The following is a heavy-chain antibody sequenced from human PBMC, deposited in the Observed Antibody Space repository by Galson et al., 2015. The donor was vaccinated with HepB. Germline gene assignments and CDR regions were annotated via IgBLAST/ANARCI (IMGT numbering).Heavy chain of an antibody. D-gene: IGHD6-13*01. CDR3: ARAGYSSSWYGGGSFLPYDY. CDR2: IWYDGSNK. V-gene: IGHV3-33*01. Sequence: SLRLSCAASGFTFSSYGMHWVRQAPGKGLEWVAVIWYDGSNKYYADSVKGRFTISRDNSKNTLYLQMNSLRAEDTAVYYCARAGYSSSWYGGGSFLPYDYWGQGTLVTVSS. CDR1: GFTFSSYG. J-gene: IGHJ4*02.